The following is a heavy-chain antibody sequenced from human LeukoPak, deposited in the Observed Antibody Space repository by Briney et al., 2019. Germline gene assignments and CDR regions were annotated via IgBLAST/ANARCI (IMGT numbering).Heavy chain of an antibody. CDR3: ARDQQWLPYFDY. CDR1: GGSISSYS. D-gene: IGHD6-19*01. CDR2: FHTSGST. V-gene: IGHV4-4*07. J-gene: IGHJ4*02. Sequence: PSETLSLTCTVSGGSISSYSWNWIRQPAGKGLEWIGRFHTSGSTNYNPSLQSRVTMSVDTSKNQFSLKLSSVTAADTAVYYCARDQQWLPYFDYGGQGTLVTVSS.